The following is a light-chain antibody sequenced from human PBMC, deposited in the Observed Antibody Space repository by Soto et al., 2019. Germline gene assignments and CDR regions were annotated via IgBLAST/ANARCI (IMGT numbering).Light chain of an antibody. CDR2: DVS. CDR3: SSYTSSNTRV. J-gene: IGLJ2*01. Sequence: QSVLTQPASVSGSPGQSITISCTGTSSDVGGYNYVSWYLQHPGKAPKLIIYDVSNRPSGVSSRFSGSKSGNTASLTISGLQAEDEADYFFSSYTSSNTRVFGGGTKLTV. V-gene: IGLV2-14*01. CDR1: SSDVGGYNY.